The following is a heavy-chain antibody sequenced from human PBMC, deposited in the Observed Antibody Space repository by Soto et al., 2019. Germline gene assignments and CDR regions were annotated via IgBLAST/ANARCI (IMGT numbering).Heavy chain of an antibody. CDR3: AISVAVAADY. D-gene: IGHD6-19*01. J-gene: IGHJ4*02. CDR2: IKQDGSEK. CDR1: GFTFNSYW. V-gene: IGHV3-7*01. Sequence: EVQLVESGGGLVQPGGSLRLSCAASGFTFNSYWMSWVRQAPGKGLEWVANIKQDGSEKYYVDSVKGRFTISRDNAKNSLYLQMNSLRAEDTAVYYCAISVAVAADYWCQGTLITVSS.